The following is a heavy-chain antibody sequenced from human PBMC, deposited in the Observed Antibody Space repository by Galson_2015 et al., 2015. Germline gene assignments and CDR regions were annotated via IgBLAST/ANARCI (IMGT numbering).Heavy chain of an antibody. Sequence: SVKVSCKASGYTFTDYYIHWVRQAPGQGFEWMGWINPNSGGTTYAQRFQGWVTVTRDTSINTAYMELSRLSSDDTAVYYCARGEVSYGHDYWGQGTLVTVSS. D-gene: IGHD5-18*01. J-gene: IGHJ4*02. CDR2: INPNSGGT. CDR1: GYTFTDYY. CDR3: ARGEVSYGHDY. V-gene: IGHV1-2*04.